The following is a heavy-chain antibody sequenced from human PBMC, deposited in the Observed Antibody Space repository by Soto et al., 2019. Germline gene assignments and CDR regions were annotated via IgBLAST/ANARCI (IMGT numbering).Heavy chain of an antibody. Sequence: GASVKVSCKASGYTFTSYYMHWVRQAPGQGLEWMGIINPSGGSTSYAQKFQGRVTMTRDTSTSTVYMELSSLRSEDTAVYYCARESSSGSLQSYYYYYMDVWGKGTTVTVSS. CDR1: GYTFTSYY. J-gene: IGHJ6*03. CDR3: ARESSSGSLQSYYYYYMDV. D-gene: IGHD3-10*01. CDR2: INPSGGST. V-gene: IGHV1-46*03.